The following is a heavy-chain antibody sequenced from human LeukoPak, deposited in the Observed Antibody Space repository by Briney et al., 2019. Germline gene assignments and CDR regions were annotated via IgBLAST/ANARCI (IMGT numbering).Heavy chain of an antibody. CDR3: AKSGPQGGYSYGTEYYFDY. CDR1: GFTFSSYA. V-gene: IGHV3-23*01. D-gene: IGHD5-18*01. Sequence: HSGGSLRLSCAASGFTFSSYAMSWVRQAPGKGLEWVSAISGSGGSTYYADSVKGRFTISRDNSKNTLYLQMNSLRAEDTAVYYCAKSGPQGGYSYGTEYYFDYWGQGTLVTVSS. J-gene: IGHJ4*02. CDR2: ISGSGGST.